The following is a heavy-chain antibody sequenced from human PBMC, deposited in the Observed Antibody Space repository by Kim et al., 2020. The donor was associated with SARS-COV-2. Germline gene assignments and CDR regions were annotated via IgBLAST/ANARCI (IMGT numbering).Heavy chain of an antibody. D-gene: IGHD6-13*01. Sequence: GRFTISRDNSKNTLYLQMNSLRAEDTAVYYCARGVSGSSSYIFFPGWFDPWGQGTLVTVSS. J-gene: IGHJ5*02. CDR3: ARGVSGSSSYIFFPGWFDP. V-gene: IGHV3-53*01.